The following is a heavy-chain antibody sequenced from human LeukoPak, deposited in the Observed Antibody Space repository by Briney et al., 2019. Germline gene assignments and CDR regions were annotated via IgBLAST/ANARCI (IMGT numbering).Heavy chain of an antibody. Sequence: GGSLRLSCAASGFTFSGSAMHWVRQASGKGLEWVGRIRSKANSYATAYAASVKGRFTISRDDSKNTAYLQMNSLKTEDTAVYYCTRSDFGVATNDYWGQGTLVTVSS. CDR3: TRSDFGVATNDY. D-gene: IGHD3-3*01. V-gene: IGHV3-73*01. J-gene: IGHJ4*02. CDR2: IRSKANSYAT. CDR1: GFTFSGSA.